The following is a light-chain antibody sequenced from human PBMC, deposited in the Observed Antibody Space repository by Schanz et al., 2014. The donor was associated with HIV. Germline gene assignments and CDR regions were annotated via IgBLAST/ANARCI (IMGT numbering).Light chain of an antibody. V-gene: IGLV1-40*01. J-gene: IGLJ3*02. CDR1: SSNIGAGFG. Sequence: QSVLTQPPSVSGAPGQRVTISCTGSSSNIGAGFGVHWYQQLPGTAPKLLIYGNSNRPSGVPDRFSGSKSGTSASLAISWLQSEDEADYYCASWDDSLNGWVFGGGTKLTVL. CDR3: ASWDDSLNGWV. CDR2: GNS.